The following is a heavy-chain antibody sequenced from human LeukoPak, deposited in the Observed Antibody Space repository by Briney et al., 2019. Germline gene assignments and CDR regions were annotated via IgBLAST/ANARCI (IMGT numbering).Heavy chain of an antibody. D-gene: IGHD2-15*01. J-gene: IGHJ4*02. Sequence: GGSLRLSCAASGFTFSSYAMSWVRQAPGKGLEWVSAISGSGGSTYYADSVKGRFTISRDNAKNSLYLQMNSLRAEDTAVYYCARDQGLGYCSGGSCSPGLDYWGQGTLVTVSS. CDR2: ISGSGGST. CDR1: GFTFSSYA. V-gene: IGHV3-23*01. CDR3: ARDQGLGYCSGGSCSPGLDY.